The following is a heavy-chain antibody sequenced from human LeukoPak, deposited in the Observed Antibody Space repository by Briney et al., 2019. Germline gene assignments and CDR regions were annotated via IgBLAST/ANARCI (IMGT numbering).Heavy chain of an antibody. CDR1: GGSISSSSYY. CDR3: ARQLRGGGSYKVRYYGMDV. V-gene: IGHV4-39*01. CDR2: IYYSGST. J-gene: IGHJ6*02. D-gene: IGHD1-26*01. Sequence: SSETLSLTCTVSGGSISSSSYYWGWIRQPPGEGLEWIGSIYYSGSTYYNPSLKSRVTISVDTSKNQFSLKLSSVTAADTAVYYCARQLRGGGSYKVRYYGMDVWGQGTTVTVSS.